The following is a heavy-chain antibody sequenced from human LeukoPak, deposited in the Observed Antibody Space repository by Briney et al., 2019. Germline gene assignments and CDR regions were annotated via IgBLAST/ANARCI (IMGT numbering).Heavy chain of an antibody. CDR1: GGSNSSGGYY. CDR3: ARGGADIVATIKGFDY. D-gene: IGHD5-12*01. Sequence: ASQTLSLTCTVSGGSNSSGGYYWSWIRQHPGKGLEWIGYIYYSGSTYYNPSLKSRVTISVDTSKNQFSLKLSSVTAADTAVYYCARGGADIVATIKGFDYWGQGTLVTVSS. J-gene: IGHJ4*02. V-gene: IGHV4-31*03. CDR2: IYYSGST.